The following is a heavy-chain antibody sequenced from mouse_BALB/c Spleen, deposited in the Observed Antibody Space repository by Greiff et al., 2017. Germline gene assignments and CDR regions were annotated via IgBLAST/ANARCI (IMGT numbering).Heavy chain of an antibody. CDR3: ARGDTTVVPYFDY. Sequence: EVQLVESGGGLVQPGGSLKLSCAASGFTFSSYGMSWVRQTPDKRLELVATINSNGGSTYYPDSVKGRFTISRDNAKNTLYLQMSSLKSEDTAMYYCARGDTTVVPYFDYWGQGTTLTVSS. V-gene: IGHV5-6-3*01. CDR1: GFTFSSYG. J-gene: IGHJ2*01. D-gene: IGHD1-1*01. CDR2: INSNGGST.